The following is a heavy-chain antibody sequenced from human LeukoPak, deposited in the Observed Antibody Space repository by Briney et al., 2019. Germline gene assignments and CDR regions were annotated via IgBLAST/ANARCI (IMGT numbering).Heavy chain of an antibody. CDR1: GFTFSSYG. J-gene: IGHJ3*02. V-gene: IGHV3-23*01. CDR2: ISGSGGST. D-gene: IGHD3-22*01. Sequence: TGGSLRLSCAASGFTFSSYGMSWVRQAPGKGLEWVSAISGSGGSTYYADSVKGRFTISRDNSKNSLYLQMNSLRAEDTAVYYCARDTGYDSSGYPDAFDIWGQGTMVTVSS. CDR3: ARDTGYDSSGYPDAFDI.